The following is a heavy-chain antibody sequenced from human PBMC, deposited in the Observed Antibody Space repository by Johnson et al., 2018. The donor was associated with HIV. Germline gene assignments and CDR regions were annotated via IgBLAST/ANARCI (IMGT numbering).Heavy chain of an antibody. CDR2: ISYDGSNK. Sequence: VQLVESGGGVVQPGRSLRLSCVVSGFTFSSYTMHWVRQAPGQGLEWVAVISYDGSNKYYADSVKGRFTISRDNSKNTLYLQMNSLRAEDTAVYYCARSYCSGGSCRIHDAFDIWGQGTMVTVSS. V-gene: IGHV3-30-3*01. J-gene: IGHJ3*02. CDR3: ARSYCSGGSCRIHDAFDI. D-gene: IGHD2-15*01. CDR1: GFTFSSYT.